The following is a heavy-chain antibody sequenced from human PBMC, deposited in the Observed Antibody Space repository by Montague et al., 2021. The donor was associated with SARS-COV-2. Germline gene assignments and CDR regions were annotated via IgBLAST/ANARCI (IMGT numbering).Heavy chain of an antibody. CDR2: IYYSGST. D-gene: IGHD3-3*01. V-gene: IGHV4-31*03. Sequence: TLSLTCTVSGGSISSGGYYWSWIRQHPGKGLEWIGYIYYSGSTYYNPSLKSRVTISVDTSKNQFSLKLSSVTAADTAVYYCARALSITIFGVVGSFDYWGQGTLVTVPS. J-gene: IGHJ4*02. CDR3: ARALSITIFGVVGSFDY. CDR1: GGSISSGGYY.